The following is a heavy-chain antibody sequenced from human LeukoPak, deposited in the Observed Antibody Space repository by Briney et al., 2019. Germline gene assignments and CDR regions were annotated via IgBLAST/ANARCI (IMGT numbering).Heavy chain of an antibody. J-gene: IGHJ5*02. V-gene: IGHV4-4*07. D-gene: IGHD2-21*02. CDR2: IHSSGST. Sequence: SETLSLTCSVSGGSIGSYYWTWIRQSAGKGPEWIGRIHSSGSTNYNPSLKSRVNMSVDTSKNQFSLKLNSVTAADTDVYYCARVTDPRYNWFDPWGQGTLVTVSS. CDR3: ARVTDPRYNWFDP. CDR1: GGSIGSYY.